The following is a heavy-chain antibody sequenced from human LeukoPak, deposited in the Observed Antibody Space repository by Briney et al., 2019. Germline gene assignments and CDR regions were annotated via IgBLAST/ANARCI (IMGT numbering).Heavy chain of an antibody. Sequence: SETLSLTCAVSGGSIAIRNYYWAWIRQSPGRGLEWLGSVYSSGSVYYNPSLKSRVTISVDTSKNQFSLKLSSVTAADTAVYYCARTRYYYNSRSYGAPYYFDYWGQGTLVTVSS. D-gene: IGHD3-10*01. CDR3: ARTRYYYNSRSYGAPYYFDY. J-gene: IGHJ4*02. V-gene: IGHV4-39*01. CDR1: GGSIAIRNYY. CDR2: VYSSGSV.